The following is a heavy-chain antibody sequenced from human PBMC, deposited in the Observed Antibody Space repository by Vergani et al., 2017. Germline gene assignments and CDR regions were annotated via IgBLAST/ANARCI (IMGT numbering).Heavy chain of an antibody. CDR1: GGSINNYY. J-gene: IGHJ4*02. V-gene: IGHV4-4*09. Sequence: QVQLQESGPGLVKPSETLSLTCTVSGGSINNYYWSWIRQPPGKGLEWIGYIYTRGSTNYNPSLKSRVTISVDTSKNQFSLKLSSVTAADTAVYYCARDGDYVGVDYWGQGTLVTVSS. CDR3: ARDGDYVGVDY. CDR2: IYTRGST. D-gene: IGHD4-17*01.